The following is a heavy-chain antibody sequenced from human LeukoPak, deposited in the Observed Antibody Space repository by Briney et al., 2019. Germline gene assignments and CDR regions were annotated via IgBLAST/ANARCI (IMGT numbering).Heavy chain of an antibody. CDR2: IIPLYGTT. CDR1: GGTFTDFA. CDR3: STMVAAFHYYYYMDV. V-gene: IGHV1-69*06. D-gene: IGHD2-15*01. J-gene: IGHJ6*03. Sequence: SVKVSCKASGGTFTDFAITWVRQAPGQGLEWLVRIIPLYGTTNYAQNFRGKVTMTADKSTSTAYMELSSLRSEDTAVYYCSTMVAAFHYYYYMDVWGNGTTVTVSS.